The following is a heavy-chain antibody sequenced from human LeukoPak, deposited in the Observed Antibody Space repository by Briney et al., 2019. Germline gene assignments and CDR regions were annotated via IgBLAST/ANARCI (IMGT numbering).Heavy chain of an antibody. CDR2: IYHSGST. V-gene: IGHV4-4*02. J-gene: IGHJ3*02. D-gene: IGHD5-12*01. CDR1: GGSISSSNW. Sequence: SETLSLTCAVSGGSISSSNWWSWVRQPPGEGLEWIGEIYHSGSTNYNPSLKSRVTISVDKSKNQFSLKLSSVTAADTAVYYCARVGAYSGYDSDAFDIWGQGTMVTVSS. CDR3: ARVGAYSGYDSDAFDI.